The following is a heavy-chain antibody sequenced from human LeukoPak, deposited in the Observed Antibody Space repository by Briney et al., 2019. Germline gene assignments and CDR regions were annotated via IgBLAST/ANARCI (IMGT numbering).Heavy chain of an antibody. V-gene: IGHV3-23*01. D-gene: IGHD4-4*01. CDR2: ISGSGGST. J-gene: IGHJ4*02. CDR3: AKRGPLYSNSYYFDY. CDR1: GFTFSSYA. Sequence: PGGSLRLSCAASGFTFSSYAMSWVRQAPGKGLEWVSAISGSGGSTYYADSVKGRFTTSRDNSKNMLYLQMNSLRAEDTAVYYCAKRGPLYSNSYYFDYWGQGTLVTVSS.